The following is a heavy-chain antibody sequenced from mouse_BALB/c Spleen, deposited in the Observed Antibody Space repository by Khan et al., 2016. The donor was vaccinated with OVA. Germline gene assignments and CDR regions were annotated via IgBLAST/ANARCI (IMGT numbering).Heavy chain of an antibody. J-gene: IGHJ4*01. D-gene: IGHD2-14*01. CDR1: GYTFTTAG. V-gene: IGHV9-4*02. Sequence: QIQLMQSGPELKKPGETVRISCKASGYTFTTAGMQWVQKMPGKGLKWIGWINTHSGVPKYAEDFKGRFAFSLDTSASTTYLHITNLKNEDTATYFCARGGAAYYRNDGGAMDYWGHGTSVTVSS. CDR2: INTHSGVP. CDR3: ARGGAAYYRNDGGAMDY.